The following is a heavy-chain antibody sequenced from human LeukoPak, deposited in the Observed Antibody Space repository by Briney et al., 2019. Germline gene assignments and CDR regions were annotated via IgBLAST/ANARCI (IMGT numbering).Heavy chain of an antibody. V-gene: IGHV1-2*02. CDR3: ARGAEAETSPLDF. J-gene: IGHJ4*02. CDR1: GYIFSDYY. Sequence: ASVKVSCKASGYIFSDYYMHWVRQAPGQGLEWLGWINPKSGAADYAQQFRGRVTMTRDTSINTDYMEMKRLTSDDTAVYYCARGAEAETSPLDFWGQGTLVIVS. CDR2: INPKSGAA. D-gene: IGHD6-19*01.